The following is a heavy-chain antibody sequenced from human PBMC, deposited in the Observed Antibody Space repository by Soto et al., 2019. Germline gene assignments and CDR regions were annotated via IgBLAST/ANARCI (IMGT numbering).Heavy chain of an antibody. D-gene: IGHD3-22*01. CDR2: INHRGTT. CDR3: TTNYYFDSSGHYTFGY. V-gene: IGHV4-34*01. J-gene: IGHJ4*02. Sequence: QVQLQQWGAGLLKPSETLSLTCAVYGGSFNGYYWSWIRQPPGKGLEWIGEINHRGTTSYNPSLKSRVTISLDTSKNQFSLKLNSVTAADTAVYYCTTNYYFDSSGHYTFGYWGQATLVAVSS. CDR1: GGSFNGYY.